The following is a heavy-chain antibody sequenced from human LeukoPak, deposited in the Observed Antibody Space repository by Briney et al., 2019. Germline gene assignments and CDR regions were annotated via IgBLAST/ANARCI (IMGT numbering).Heavy chain of an antibody. D-gene: IGHD3-9*01. CDR2: INHSGST. Sequence: SETLSLTCDVSGYSITSGYYWSWIRQPPGKGLEWIGEINHSGSTNYNPSLKSRVTISGDTSKKQFSLKLSSVTAADTAVYYCARGPQTYYDILTGLSFWGQGTLVTVSS. J-gene: IGHJ4*02. V-gene: IGHV4-34*01. CDR3: ARGPQTYYDILTGLSF. CDR1: GYSITSGYY.